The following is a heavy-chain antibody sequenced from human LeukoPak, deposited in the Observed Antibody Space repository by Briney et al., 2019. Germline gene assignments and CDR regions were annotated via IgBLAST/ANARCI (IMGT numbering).Heavy chain of an antibody. CDR3: AKDIGRPGYYYYYGMDV. CDR2: ISWNSGSI. CDR1: GFTFDDYA. D-gene: IGHD6-6*01. J-gene: IGHJ6*02. Sequence: GGSLRLSGAASGFTFDDYAMHWVRQAPGKGLEWVSGISWNSGSIGYADSVKGRFTISRDNAKNSLYLQMNSLRAEDTALYYCAKDIGRPGYYYYYGMDVWGQGTTVTVSS. V-gene: IGHV3-9*01.